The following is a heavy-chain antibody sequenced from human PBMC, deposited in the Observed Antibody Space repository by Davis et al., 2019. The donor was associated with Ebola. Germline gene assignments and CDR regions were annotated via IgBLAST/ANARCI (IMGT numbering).Heavy chain of an antibody. V-gene: IGHV1-3*01. Sequence: AASVKVSCKASGYTFTSYAMHWVRQAPGQRLEWMGWINAGNGNTKYSQKFQGRVTITRDTSASTAYMELSSLRSEDTAVYYCAREYSGSLGAFDIWGQGTMVTVSS. D-gene: IGHD1-26*01. CDR1: GYTFTSYA. CDR3: AREYSGSLGAFDI. J-gene: IGHJ3*02. CDR2: INAGNGNT.